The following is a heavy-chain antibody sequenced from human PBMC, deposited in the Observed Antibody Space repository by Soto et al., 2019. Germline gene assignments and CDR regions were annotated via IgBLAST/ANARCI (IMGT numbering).Heavy chain of an antibody. CDR3: ERGXGVNSVVTHSHYYCMEV. J-gene: IGHJ6*02. CDR2: IYYSGST. Sequence: SETLSLTCTVSRGSISRYYWSWIRQPPGRGLEWIGYIYYSGSTNYNPSLQRRVTISIDSSKNKLSLKLSSVTAADTAVHYCERGXGVNSVVTHSHYYCMEVWGQGTRVTVSS. V-gene: IGHV4-59*13. CDR1: RGSISRYY. D-gene: IGHD1-26*01.